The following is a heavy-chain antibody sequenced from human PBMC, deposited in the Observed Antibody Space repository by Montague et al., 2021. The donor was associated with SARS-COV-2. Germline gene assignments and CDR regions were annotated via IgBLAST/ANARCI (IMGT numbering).Heavy chain of an antibody. CDR2: ISYDGSNK. CDR1: GFTFSSYA. CDR3: ARDSGSSIDY. Sequence: SLRLSCAASGFTFSSYAMHWARQAPGKGLEWVAVISYDGSNKYYADSVKGRFTISRDNSKNTLYLQMNSLRAEDTAVYYCARDSGSSIDYWGQGTLVTVSS. J-gene: IGHJ4*02. V-gene: IGHV3-30*04. D-gene: IGHD1-26*01.